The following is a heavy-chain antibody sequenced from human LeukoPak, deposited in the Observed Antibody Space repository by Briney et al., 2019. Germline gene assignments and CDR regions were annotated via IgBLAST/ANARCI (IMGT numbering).Heavy chain of an antibody. CDR3: ARDPGRDASSPYYYCYMDV. D-gene: IGHD1-1*01. Sequence: ASVKVSCKASGYTFTSYYMHWVRQAPGQGLEWIGIINLSGGSTSYAQKFQGRVTMTRDMSTSTVYMELSSLRSEDTAVYYCARDPGRDASSPYYYCYMDVWGKGTTVTVSS. CDR1: GYTFTSYY. V-gene: IGHV1-46*01. CDR2: INLSGGST. J-gene: IGHJ6*03.